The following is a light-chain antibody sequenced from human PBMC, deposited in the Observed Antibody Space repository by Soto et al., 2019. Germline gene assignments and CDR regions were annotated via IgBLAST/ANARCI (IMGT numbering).Light chain of an antibody. CDR1: QSVSSY. CDR3: QHYNSYSEA. V-gene: IGKV3-20*01. Sequence: EIVLTQSPGTLSLSPGERATLSCRASQSVSSYLAWYQQKPGQAPRLLIYGASKRATGTPDRFIGSGSGTDFTLTISRLEPEDFATYYCQHYNSYSEAFGQGTKVDIK. J-gene: IGKJ1*01. CDR2: GAS.